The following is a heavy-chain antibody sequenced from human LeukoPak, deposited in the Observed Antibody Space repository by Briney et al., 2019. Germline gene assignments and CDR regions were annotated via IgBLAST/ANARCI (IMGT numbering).Heavy chain of an antibody. CDR3: ATDLKYQLLTPFDY. J-gene: IGHJ4*02. D-gene: IGHD2-2*01. CDR1: GYTLTELS. CDR2: FDPEDGET. V-gene: IGHV1-24*01. Sequence: ASVKVSCKVSGYTLTELSMHWVRQAPGKGLEWMGGFDPEDGETIYAQKFQGRVTMTEDTSTDTAYMELSSLRSEDTAVYYCATDLKYQLLTPFDYWGQGTLVTVSS.